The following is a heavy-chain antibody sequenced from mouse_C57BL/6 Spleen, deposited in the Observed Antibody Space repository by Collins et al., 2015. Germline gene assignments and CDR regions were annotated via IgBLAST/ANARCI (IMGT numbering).Heavy chain of an antibody. Sequence: QVQLQQSGAELVRPGASVTLSCKASGYTFTDYEMHWVKQTPVHGLEWIGAIDPETGGTAYNQKFKGKATLTADKSSSTAYMELRSLTSEDSAVYHCTRIAMDYWGQGTSVTVSS. CDR2: IDPETGGT. CDR3: TRIAMDY. J-gene: IGHJ4*01. CDR1: GYTFTDYE. V-gene: IGHV1-15*01.